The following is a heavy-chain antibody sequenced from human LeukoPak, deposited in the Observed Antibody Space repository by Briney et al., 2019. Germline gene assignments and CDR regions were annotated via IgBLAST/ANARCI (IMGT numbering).Heavy chain of an antibody. CDR3: ARGLMITFGRGVVKEEYYYSGMDV. J-gene: IGHJ6*02. CDR1: GYTFTSYG. V-gene: IGHV1-8*02. D-gene: IGHD3-16*01. CDR2: MNPNSGNT. Sequence: GASVKVSCKASGYTFTSYGISWVRQAPGQGLEWMGWMNPNSGNTGYAQKFQGRVTMTRNTSISTAYMELSSLRSEDTAVYYCARGLMITFGRGVVKEEYYYSGMDVWGQGTTVIVSS.